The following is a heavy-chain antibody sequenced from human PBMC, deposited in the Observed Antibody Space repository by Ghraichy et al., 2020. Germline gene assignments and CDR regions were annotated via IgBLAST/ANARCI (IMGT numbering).Heavy chain of an antibody. CDR1: GFTVSSNY. CDR2: IYSGGDT. J-gene: IGHJ6*02. D-gene: IGHD6-13*01. CDR3: AKSPSNSWYGGMAV. Sequence: GGSLRLSCAASGFTVSSNYMSWVRQAPGKGLEWVSVIYSGGDTYYADSVKGRFTISRDNSKNTLYLQMNSLRVEDTAVYDCAKSPSNSWYGGMAVWGQGTTVSAPS. V-gene: IGHV3-53*01.